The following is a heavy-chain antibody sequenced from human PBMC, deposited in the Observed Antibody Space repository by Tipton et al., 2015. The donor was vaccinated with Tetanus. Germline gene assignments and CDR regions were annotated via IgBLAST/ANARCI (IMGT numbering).Heavy chain of an antibody. D-gene: IGHD7-27*01. J-gene: IGHJ4*02. CDR2: TYYRSKWYR. CDR1: GDSVSSNSAA. V-gene: IGHV6-1*01. CDR3: ARIRQVGKPGPFFDY. Sequence: ELVKPSQTLSLTCAISGDSVSSNSAAWNWIRQSPSKGLEWLGRTYYRSKWYRDYAKSMKSRITIDPDTSKNHVSLKLSSVTAADTAVYYCARIRQVGKPGPFFDYWGQGTLVTVSS.